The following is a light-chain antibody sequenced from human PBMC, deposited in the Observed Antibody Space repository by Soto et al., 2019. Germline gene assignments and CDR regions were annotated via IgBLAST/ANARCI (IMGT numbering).Light chain of an antibody. V-gene: IGKV3-15*01. CDR2: DIS. J-gene: IGKJ5*01. CDR1: QTVSRN. Sequence: EVVMAQSPATMSVSPGERATLSCRASQTVSRNLAWYQQRTGQAPRLLIYDISNRATGVPARFSGIGSETDFNLTIRSLHSEDFAVYYCQQRSNWTITFGQWTRLEIK. CDR3: QQRSNWTIT.